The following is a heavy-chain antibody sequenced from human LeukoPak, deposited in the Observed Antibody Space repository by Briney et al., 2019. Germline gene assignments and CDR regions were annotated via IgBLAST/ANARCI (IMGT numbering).Heavy chain of an antibody. CDR1: GGSISSYY. D-gene: IGHD2-15*01. CDR2: IYYSGST. J-gene: IGHJ2*01. Sequence: PSETLSLTCTVSGGSISSYYWSWIRQPPGKGLEWIGYIYYSGSTNYNPSLKSRVTISVDTSKNQFSLKLSSVTAADTAVYYCARHGWCSGGSCYLNWYFDLWGRGTLVTVSS. CDR3: ARHGWCSGGSCYLNWYFDL. V-gene: IGHV4-59*08.